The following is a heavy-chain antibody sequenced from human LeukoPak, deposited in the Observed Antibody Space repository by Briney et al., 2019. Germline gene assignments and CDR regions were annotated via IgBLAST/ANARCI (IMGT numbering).Heavy chain of an antibody. Sequence: ASVKVSCKASGYTFTVYQLQWVRQAPGQGLEWMGWINPNSGATNYAQKFQGRVTLTRDTSISTAYTDLARLRSDDTAMYYCASDVRRGWGLVPSDGFDIWGQGTMVSVSS. V-gene: IGHV1-2*02. CDR3: ASDVRRGWGLVPSDGFDI. CDR1: GYTFTVYQ. D-gene: IGHD2-21*01. CDR2: INPNSGAT. J-gene: IGHJ3*02.